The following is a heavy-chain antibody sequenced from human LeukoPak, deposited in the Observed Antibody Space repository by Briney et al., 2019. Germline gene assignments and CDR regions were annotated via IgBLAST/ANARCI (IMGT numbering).Heavy chain of an antibody. D-gene: IGHD3-22*01. Sequence: GGSLRLSCAASGFTLSTYWMHWVHQGPGKGLVWVARINSDGSSTSYAESVKGRFTISRDNAKNTLYLQMNNLRAEDTAVYYCARRYNDSSGYKGALDIWGRGIMATVSS. CDR3: ARRYNDSSGYKGALDI. J-gene: IGHJ3*02. CDR2: INSDGSST. V-gene: IGHV3-74*01. CDR1: GFTLSTYW.